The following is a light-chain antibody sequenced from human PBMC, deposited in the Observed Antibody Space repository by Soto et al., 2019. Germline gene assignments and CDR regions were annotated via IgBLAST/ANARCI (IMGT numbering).Light chain of an antibody. CDR3: EQYSSLPHY. CDR1: QSVSNSY. V-gene: IGKV3-20*01. J-gene: IGKJ2*01. Sequence: EIVLTQSPGTLSLSPGERATLTCRASQSVSNSYFDWYQQKPGQAPRLLLYGLSSRATGLPSRFSGSGSGTYLTRTISRLEPEDFVVYYCEQYSSLPHYFGQGTKLEVK. CDR2: GLS.